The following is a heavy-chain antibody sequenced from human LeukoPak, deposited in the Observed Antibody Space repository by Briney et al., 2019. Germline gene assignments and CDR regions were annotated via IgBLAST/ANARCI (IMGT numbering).Heavy chain of an antibody. CDR1: GYTFTSYA. CDR3: ARDIKLLAYCGGDCYSGFDY. Sequence: VASVKVSCKASGYTFTSYAMHWVRQAPGQRLEWMGWINAGNGNTKYSQKFQGRVTITRDTSASTAYMELSSLRSEDTAVYYCARDIKLLAYCGGDCYSGFDYWGQGTLVTVSS. J-gene: IGHJ4*02. D-gene: IGHD2-21*02. CDR2: INAGNGNT. V-gene: IGHV1-3*01.